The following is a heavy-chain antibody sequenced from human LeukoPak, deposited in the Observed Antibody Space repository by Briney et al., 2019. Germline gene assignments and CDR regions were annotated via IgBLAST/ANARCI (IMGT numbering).Heavy chain of an antibody. J-gene: IGHJ4*02. CDR1: GFTFSSYE. D-gene: IGHD6-19*01. V-gene: IGHV3-48*03. CDR2: ISSSGSTT. Sequence: GGSLRLSCAASGFTFSSYEMNWVRQAPGKGLEWVSYISSSGSTTYYADSVKGRFTISRNNAKNSLSLQMNSLRADDAAVYYCAKKRVAVAGTHYFDYWGQGTLVTVSS. CDR3: AKKRVAVAGTHYFDY.